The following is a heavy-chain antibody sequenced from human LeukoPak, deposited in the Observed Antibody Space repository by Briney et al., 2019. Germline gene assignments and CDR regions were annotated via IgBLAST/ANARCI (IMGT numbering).Heavy chain of an antibody. CDR1: GGSVSSGSYY. D-gene: IGHD6-13*01. CDR2: IYYSGST. V-gene: IGHV4-61*01. J-gene: IGHJ4*02. CDR3: AASPGQKSPYSRTLGPSEYYFDY. Sequence: SETLSLTCTVSGGSVSSGSYYWSWIRQPPGKGLEWIGYIYYSGSTNYNPSLKSRVTISVDTSKNQFSLKLSSVTAADTAVYYCAASPGQKSPYSRTLGPSEYYFDYWGQGTLVTVSS.